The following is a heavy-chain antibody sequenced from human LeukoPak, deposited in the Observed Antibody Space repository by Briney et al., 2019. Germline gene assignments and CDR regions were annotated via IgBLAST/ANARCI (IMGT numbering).Heavy chain of an antibody. V-gene: IGHV3-23*01. CDR1: GFTFRSHA. J-gene: IGHJ4*02. D-gene: IGHD6-19*01. Sequence: GGSLRLSCVGSGFTFRSHAMSWVRQAPEKGLEFVSGIYENGGTTYYADSVKGRFTISRDNSKNTLYLQMNSLRAEDTAVYYCAIYPHSGWYVLSLTLGYWGQGTLVTVSS. CDR2: IYENGGTT. CDR3: AIYPHSGWYVLSLTLGY.